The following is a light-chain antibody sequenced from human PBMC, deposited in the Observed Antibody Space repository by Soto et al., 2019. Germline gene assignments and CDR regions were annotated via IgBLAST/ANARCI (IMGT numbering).Light chain of an antibody. J-gene: IGKJ4*01. CDR3: QHRSILPLP. CDR1: QSISSSY. V-gene: IGKV3D-20*02. CDR2: GAS. Sequence: SGWTQTQGTLSLSPGKRATLSCRASQSISSSYLAWYQQRPGQAPRLLIYGASSRATDIPARFSGSGSGTDFTLTISSLEPEDFAVYYCQHRSILPLPFGGVTMVDI.